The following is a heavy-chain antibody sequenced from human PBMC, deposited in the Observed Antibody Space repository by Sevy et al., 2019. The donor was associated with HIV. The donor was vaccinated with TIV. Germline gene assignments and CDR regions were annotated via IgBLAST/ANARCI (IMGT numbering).Heavy chain of an antibody. CDR1: GYTFSSYR. J-gene: IGHJ4*01. Sequence: ASVKVSCKISGYTFSSYRITWVRQAPGQGLECMGWISPHNGDTNYAQKLQGRVTMITDTSTTTAYMELRNLRSDDTAVYYCAGAYCSGGRCYSLAYWGQGTLVTVSS. CDR2: ISPHNGDT. CDR3: AGAYCSGGRCYSLAY. V-gene: IGHV1-18*01. D-gene: IGHD2-15*01.